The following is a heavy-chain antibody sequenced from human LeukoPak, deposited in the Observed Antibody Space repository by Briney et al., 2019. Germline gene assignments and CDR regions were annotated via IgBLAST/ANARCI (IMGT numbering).Heavy chain of an antibody. CDR1: GFTFSSYS. J-gene: IGHJ4*02. CDR3: AKGSSIVGERD. V-gene: IGHV3-23*01. Sequence: GGSLRLSCAASGFTFSSYSMNWVRQAPGQGLEWVSTFSASGDNTYYADSVKGRFTISRDNSKNTLYLQLDSLRAEDTAIYYCAKGSSIVGERDWGQGTLVTVSS. CDR2: FSASGDNT. D-gene: IGHD1-26*01.